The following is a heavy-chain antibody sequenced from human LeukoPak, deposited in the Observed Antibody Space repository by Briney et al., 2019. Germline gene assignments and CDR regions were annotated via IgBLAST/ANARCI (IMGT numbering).Heavy chain of an antibody. J-gene: IGHJ4*02. CDR3: AKVIGRFGDYPDY. V-gene: IGHV3-23*01. CDR2: ISGSGGST. CDR1: GFTFSSYA. D-gene: IGHD3-10*01. Sequence: PGGSPRLSCAASGFTFSSYAMSWVRQAPGKGLEWVSAISGSGGSTYYADSVKGRFTISRDNSKNTLYLQMNSLRAEDTAVYYCAKVIGRFGDYPDYWGQGTLVTVSS.